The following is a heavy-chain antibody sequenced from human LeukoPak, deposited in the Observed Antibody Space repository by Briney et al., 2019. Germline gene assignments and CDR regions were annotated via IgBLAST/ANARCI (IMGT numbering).Heavy chain of an antibody. CDR1: GFTFSSYG. CDR3: AKDRRLAAFDY. CDR2: ITGRGENI. Sequence: GGTLRLSCTASGFTFSSYGMNWVRQAPGKGLEWVSGITGRGENIYYAGSVKGRFTISRDNSKNTLYLQMNSLRAEDTAVYYCAKDRRLAAFDYGGQGTLVTVSS. D-gene: IGHD6-25*01. J-gene: IGHJ4*02. V-gene: IGHV3-23*01.